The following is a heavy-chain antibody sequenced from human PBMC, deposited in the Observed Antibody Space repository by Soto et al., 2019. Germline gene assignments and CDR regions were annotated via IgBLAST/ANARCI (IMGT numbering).Heavy chain of an antibody. J-gene: IGHJ6*02. CDR3: AKEGGELWSHYYYYGMDV. D-gene: IGHD5-18*01. CDR2: ISYDGSNK. CDR1: GFTFSSYG. V-gene: IGHV3-30*18. Sequence: PGGSLRLSCAASGFTFSSYGMHWVRQAPGKGLEWVAVISYDGSNKYYADSVKGRFTISRDNSKNTLYLQMNSLRAEDTAVYYCAKEGGELWSHYYYYGMDVWGQGTTVTVSS.